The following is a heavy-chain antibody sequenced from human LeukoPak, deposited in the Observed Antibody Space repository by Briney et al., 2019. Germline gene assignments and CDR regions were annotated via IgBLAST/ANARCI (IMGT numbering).Heavy chain of an antibody. D-gene: IGHD3-10*01. Sequence: GGSLRLSCAASGFTFRSYSMNWVRQAPGKGLEWVSAIDPSSTYIYYADSVKGRFTISRDNAENSLYLQMNSLRVEDTAVYYCASGLWFGDYYGMDVWGQGTTVTVSS. CDR2: IDPSSTYI. CDR3: ASGLWFGDYYGMDV. J-gene: IGHJ6*02. V-gene: IGHV3-21*01. CDR1: GFTFRSYS.